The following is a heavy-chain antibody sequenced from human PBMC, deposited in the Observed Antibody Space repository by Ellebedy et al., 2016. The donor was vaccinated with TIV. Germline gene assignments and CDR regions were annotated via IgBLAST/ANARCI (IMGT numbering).Heavy chain of an antibody. CDR1: GFTFSIYD. V-gene: IGHV3-23*01. CDR2: MSGSGGST. Sequence: PGGSLRLSCAASGFTFSIYDMSWVRQAPGKGLEWVSGMSGSGGSTYNAESVKGRFTISRDNSKNTFYLKLTSLRADDTAVYYGSRNTQFRSPSCLDYWGQGTLVTVSS. D-gene: IGHD2-2*01. CDR3: SRNTQFRSPSCLDY. J-gene: IGHJ4*02.